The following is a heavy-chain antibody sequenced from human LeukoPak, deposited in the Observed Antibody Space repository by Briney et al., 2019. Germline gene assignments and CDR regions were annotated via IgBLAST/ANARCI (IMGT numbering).Heavy chain of an antibody. CDR1: GYTFINYG. V-gene: IGHV1-18*01. CDR3: ARDVDYAWGSYRSSLRFDP. J-gene: IGHJ5*02. Sequence: ASVKVSCKASGYTFINYGITWVRQAPGQGLEWMGWISPYNGNTKYLQKFQGRVTMTTDTSTSTAYMELRSLRSDDTAVYYCARDVDYAWGSYRSSLRFDPWGQGTLVTVSS. CDR2: ISPYNGNT. D-gene: IGHD3-16*02.